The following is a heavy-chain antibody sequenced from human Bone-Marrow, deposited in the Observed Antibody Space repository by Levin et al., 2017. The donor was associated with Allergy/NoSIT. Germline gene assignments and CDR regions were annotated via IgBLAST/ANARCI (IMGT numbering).Heavy chain of an antibody. Sequence: GESLKISCAASGFTFSHYGMHWVRQAPGKGLEWVAIISYDGSSKYYADSVKGRFTISRDNVKSTLYLQMNSLRPEDTAVYYCAKDHEDVVILVAAYPDSWGQGTLVTVSS. D-gene: IGHD2-8*01. J-gene: IGHJ4*02. V-gene: IGHV3-30*18. CDR2: ISYDGSSK. CDR1: GFTFSHYG. CDR3: AKDHEDVVILVAAYPDS.